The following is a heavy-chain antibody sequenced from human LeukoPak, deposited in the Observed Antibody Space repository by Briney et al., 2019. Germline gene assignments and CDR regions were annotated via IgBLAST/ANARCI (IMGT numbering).Heavy chain of an antibody. CDR1: GGSISSSSYY. V-gene: IGHV4-39*07. Sequence: SETLSLTCTVSGGSISSSSYYWGWIRQPPGKGLEWIGSIYYSGSTYYNPSLKSRVTISVDTSKNQFSLKLSSVTAADTAVYYCARDTLTVAGYYYGMDVWGQGTTVTVSS. J-gene: IGHJ6*02. D-gene: IGHD6-19*01. CDR2: IYYSGST. CDR3: ARDTLTVAGYYYGMDV.